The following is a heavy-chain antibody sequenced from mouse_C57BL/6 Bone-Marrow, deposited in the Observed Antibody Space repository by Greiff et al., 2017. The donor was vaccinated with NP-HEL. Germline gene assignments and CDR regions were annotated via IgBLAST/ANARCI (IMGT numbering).Heavy chain of an antibody. D-gene: IGHD1-1*01. Sequence: EVKLMESGAELVRPGASVKLSCTASGFNIKDDYMHWVKQRPEQGLEWIGWIDPENGDTEYASKFQGKATITADTSSNTAYLQLSSLTSEDTAVYYCTTYYYYGSSYWYFDVWGTGTTVTVSS. CDR1: GFNIKDDY. V-gene: IGHV14-4*01. CDR3: TTYYYYGSSYWYFDV. J-gene: IGHJ1*03. CDR2: IDPENGDT.